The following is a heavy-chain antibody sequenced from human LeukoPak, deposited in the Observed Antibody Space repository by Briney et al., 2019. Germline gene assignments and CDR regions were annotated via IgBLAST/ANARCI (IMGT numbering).Heavy chain of an antibody. D-gene: IGHD3-22*01. CDR1: GGTFSSYA. CDR2: IIPIFGTA. CDR3: AREVPYDSSGYHQWYFDY. V-gene: IGHV1-69*13. J-gene: IGHJ4*02. Sequence: SVKVSCKASGGTFSSYAISWVRQAPGQGLEWMGGIIPIFGTANYAQKFQGRVTITADESTSTAYMELSSLRSEDTAVYYCAREVPYDSSGYHQWYFDYWGQGTLVTVSS.